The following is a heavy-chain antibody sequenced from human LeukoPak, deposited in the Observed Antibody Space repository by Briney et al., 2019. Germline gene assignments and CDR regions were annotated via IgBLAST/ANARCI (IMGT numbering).Heavy chain of an antibody. D-gene: IGHD6-6*01. CDR1: GYTFTSYY. CDR2: INPSGGST. J-gene: IGHJ6*03. Sequence: ASVKVSCKASGYTFTSYYMHWVRQAPGQGLEWMGIINPSGGSTSYAQKFQGRVTMTRDTSTSTVYMELSSLRSEDTAVYYCARDLPYSSSPYWDYYYMDVWGKGTTVTVSS. V-gene: IGHV1-46*01. CDR3: ARDLPYSSSPYWDYYYMDV.